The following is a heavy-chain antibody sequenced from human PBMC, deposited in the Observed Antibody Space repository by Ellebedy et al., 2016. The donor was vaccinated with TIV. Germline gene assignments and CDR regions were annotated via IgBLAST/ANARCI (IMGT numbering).Heavy chain of an antibody. V-gene: IGHV4-59*08. J-gene: IGHJ3*02. CDR1: GGSISSYY. CDR3: ARGVLGAFDI. CDR2: IYYSGST. D-gene: IGHD3-10*01. Sequence: MPSETLSLTCTVSGGSISSYYWSWIRQPPGKGLEWIGYIYYSGSTNYNPSLKSRVTISVDTSKNKLSLKLSSVTAADTAVYYCARGVLGAFDIWGQGTMVTVSS.